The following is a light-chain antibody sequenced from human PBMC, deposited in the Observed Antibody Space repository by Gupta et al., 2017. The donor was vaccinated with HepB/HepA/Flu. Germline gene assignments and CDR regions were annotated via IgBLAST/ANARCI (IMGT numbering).Light chain of an antibody. CDR1: GSDIGTYDA. J-gene: IGLJ2*01. CDR2: DVN. CDR3: SSFTSSTTLHVL. V-gene: IGLV2-14*03. Sequence: QSALTQPASVSGSPSQSMNITSTGTGSDIGTYDAVCWYQQHPGKAPKLIIYDVNNRPAGIPNRFSGSKSGNTASLTISGLQAGDEADYFCSSFTSSTTLHVLFGGGTKLTVL.